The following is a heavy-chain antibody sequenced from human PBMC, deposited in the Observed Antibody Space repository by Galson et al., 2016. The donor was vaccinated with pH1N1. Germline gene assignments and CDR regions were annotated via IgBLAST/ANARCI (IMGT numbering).Heavy chain of an antibody. CDR3: ARGIRGSYPDRTFYFDS. Sequence: TLSLTCSVSGGSIRNIYSYWSWIRQTPGKDLEWIASIYDSVTTYYNPSLASRVSISVDTSKSHFSLKPTSVTAADAAVYYCARGIRGSYPDRTFYFDSWGQGTLVTVSS. CDR2: IYDSVTT. J-gene: IGHJ4*02. CDR1: GGSIRNIYSY. V-gene: IGHV4-30-4*01. D-gene: IGHD1-26*01.